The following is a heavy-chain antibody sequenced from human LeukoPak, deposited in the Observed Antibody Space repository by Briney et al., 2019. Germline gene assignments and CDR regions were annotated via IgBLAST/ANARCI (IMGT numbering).Heavy chain of an antibody. CDR2: IIPIFGTA. CDR3: FLGFGELLGY. J-gene: IGHJ4*02. D-gene: IGHD3-10*01. Sequence: GSSVKVSCKASGGTFSSYAISWVRQAPGRGLEWMGGIIPIFGTANYAQKFQGRVTITADKSPSTAYMELSSLRSEDTAVYYCFLGFGELLGYWGQGTLVTVSS. V-gene: IGHV1-69*06. CDR1: GGTFSSYA.